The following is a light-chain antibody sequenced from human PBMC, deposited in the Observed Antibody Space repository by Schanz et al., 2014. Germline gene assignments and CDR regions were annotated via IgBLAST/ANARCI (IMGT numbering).Light chain of an antibody. CDR2: EVS. CDR1: SSDVGGYNY. Sequence: QSALTQPASVSGSPGQSITISCTGTSSDVGGYNYVSWYQQHPGKAPKLMIYEVSKRPSGVPDRFSGSKSGNTASLTVSGLQADDEADYYCSSYTSTSPRVVFGGGTKLTVL. V-gene: IGLV2-14*01. CDR3: SSYTSTSPRVV. J-gene: IGLJ3*02.